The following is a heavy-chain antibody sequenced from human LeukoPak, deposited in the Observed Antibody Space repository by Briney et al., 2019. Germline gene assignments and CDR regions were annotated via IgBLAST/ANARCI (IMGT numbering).Heavy chain of an antibody. Sequence: PGGSLRLSCAASGFTFRSYWMNWVRQAPGQGLEWVSYISSSSSTIYYTDSVKGRFTISRDNAKNSLHLQMNSLRAEDTAVYYCASDGLPYYDILTGHTFDIWGQGTMVTVSS. J-gene: IGHJ3*02. CDR1: GFTFRSYW. D-gene: IGHD3-9*01. CDR3: ASDGLPYYDILTGHTFDI. CDR2: ISSSSSTI. V-gene: IGHV3-48*04.